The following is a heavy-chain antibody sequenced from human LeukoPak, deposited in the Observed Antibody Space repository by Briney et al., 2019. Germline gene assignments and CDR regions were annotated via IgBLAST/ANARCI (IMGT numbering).Heavy chain of an antibody. Sequence: GGSLRLSCAASGFTFSSYAMSWVRQAPGKGLEWVSAISGSGGSTYYADSVKGRFTISRDNSKNTLYLQMNSLRAEDTAVYYCAKVLVGVVAATYYFDYRGQGTLVTVSS. D-gene: IGHD2-15*01. J-gene: IGHJ4*02. CDR1: GFTFSSYA. CDR2: ISGSGGST. CDR3: AKVLVGVVAATYYFDY. V-gene: IGHV3-23*01.